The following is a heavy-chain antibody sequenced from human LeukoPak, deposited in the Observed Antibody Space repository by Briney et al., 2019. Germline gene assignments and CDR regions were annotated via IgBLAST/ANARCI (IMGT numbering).Heavy chain of an antibody. V-gene: IGHV3-9*01. Sequence: QPGRSLRLSCAASGFFFDEFAMHWVRQVQGKGPEWVSEISGNGFTIGYAESVKGRFTISRDNAKDFLYLRMDSLRPEDTALYYCVKASPTSTQGMDVWGQGTSVTVSS. CDR2: ISGNGFTI. CDR3: VKASPTSTQGMDV. J-gene: IGHJ6*02. D-gene: IGHD3-16*01. CDR1: GFFFDEFA.